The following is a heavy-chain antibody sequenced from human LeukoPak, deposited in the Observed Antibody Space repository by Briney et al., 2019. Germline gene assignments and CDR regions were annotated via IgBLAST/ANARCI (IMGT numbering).Heavy chain of an antibody. J-gene: IGHJ3*02. D-gene: IGHD1-1*01. Sequence: SETLSLTCTVSGGSFSNSLYYWSWIRQPPGKGLEWIGSIYYSGSTYYNPSLKSRVTISVDTSKNQFSLKLSSVTAADTAVYYCARRVHDAFDIWGQGTMVTVSS. V-gene: IGHV4-39*01. CDR1: GGSFSNSLYY. CDR3: ARRVHDAFDI. CDR2: IYYSGST.